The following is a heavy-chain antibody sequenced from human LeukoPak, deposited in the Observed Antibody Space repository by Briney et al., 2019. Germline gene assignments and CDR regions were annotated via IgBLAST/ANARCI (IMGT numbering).Heavy chain of an antibody. CDR1: GFTFSSYG. V-gene: IGHV3-30*02. D-gene: IGHD2-15*01. CDR3: AKDINVVVITGGYFDY. CDR2: IRYDGSNK. J-gene: IGHJ4*02. Sequence: GGSLRLSCAASGFTFSSYGMHWVRQAPGKGLEWVAFIRYDGSNKYYADSVKGRFTISRDNSKNTLYLQMNSLRAEDTAVYYCAKDINVVVITGGYFDYWGQGALVTVSS.